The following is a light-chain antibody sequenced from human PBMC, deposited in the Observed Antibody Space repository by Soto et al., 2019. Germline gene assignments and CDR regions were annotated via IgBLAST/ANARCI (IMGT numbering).Light chain of an antibody. V-gene: IGKV3-11*01. Sequence: EVVLTQSPVTLSLSPCERATVSCRASQSFRGLLAWYQQKPGQAPRLLIYNASSRATGIPDRFSGSGSGTEFTLTISSLQPDDFATYYCQQYNSYSRTFGQGTKVDIK. CDR3: QQYNSYSRT. J-gene: IGKJ1*01. CDR1: QSFRGL. CDR2: NAS.